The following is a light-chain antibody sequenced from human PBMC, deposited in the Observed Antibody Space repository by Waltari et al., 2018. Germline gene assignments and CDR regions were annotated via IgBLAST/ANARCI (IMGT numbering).Light chain of an antibody. Sequence: QSALTQPASVSGSPGQSITISCTGTSSDVGGYNYVSWYQPHPGKAPKRMIYDVSNRPSGVSNRFSGSKSGNTASLTISGLQAEDEADYYCSSYTSSSTVVVFGGGTKLTVL. CDR1: SSDVGGYNY. V-gene: IGLV2-14*03. CDR3: SSYTSSSTVVV. J-gene: IGLJ2*01. CDR2: DVS.